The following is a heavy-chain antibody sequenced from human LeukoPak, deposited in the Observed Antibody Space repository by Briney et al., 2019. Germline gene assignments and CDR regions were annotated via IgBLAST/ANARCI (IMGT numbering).Heavy chain of an antibody. CDR2: ISAYNGNT. CDR1: GYTFTSYG. V-gene: IGHV1-18*01. D-gene: IGHD6-13*01. CDR3: ARAVAAASRGMDV. J-gene: IGHJ6*02. Sequence: ASVKVSCKASGYTFTSYGISWVRHAPGQGLEWMGWISAYNGNTNYAQKLQSRVTMTTDTSTSTAYKELRSLRADDTAVYYCARAVAAASRGMDVWGQGTTVTVSS.